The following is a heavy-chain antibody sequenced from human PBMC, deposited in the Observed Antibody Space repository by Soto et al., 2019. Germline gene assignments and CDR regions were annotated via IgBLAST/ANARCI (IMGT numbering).Heavy chain of an antibody. Sequence: QVELQESGPGLVKPSQTLSLTCTVSGGSISSGDYYWSWIRQPPGKGLEWIGYIYFSGRTYYNPSLTSRVIISVDTSKNQFSLKLSSVTAADAAVYHCARAAYVVVTSVAFDIWGQGTMVTVSS. CDR3: ARAAYVVVTSVAFDI. V-gene: IGHV4-30-4*01. CDR2: IYFSGRT. CDR1: GGSISSGDYY. J-gene: IGHJ3*02. D-gene: IGHD2-21*02.